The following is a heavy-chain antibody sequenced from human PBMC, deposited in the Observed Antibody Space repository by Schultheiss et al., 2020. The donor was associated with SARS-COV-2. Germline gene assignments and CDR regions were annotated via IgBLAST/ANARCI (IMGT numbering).Heavy chain of an antibody. J-gene: IGHJ4*02. CDR3: ASHSSGYYYFDY. V-gene: IGHV4-59*08. CDR2: INHSGST. D-gene: IGHD3-22*01. Sequence: SETLSLTCTVSGGSISSYYWSWIRQPPGKGLEWIGEINHSGSTNYNPSLKSRVTISVDTSKNQFSLKLSSVTAADTAVYYCASHSSGYYYFDYWGQGTLVTVSS. CDR1: GGSISSYY.